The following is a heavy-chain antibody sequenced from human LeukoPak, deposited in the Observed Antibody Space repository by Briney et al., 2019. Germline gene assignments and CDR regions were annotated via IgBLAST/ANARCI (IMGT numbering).Heavy chain of an antibody. CDR2: IRDSGGAT. CDR1: GFTFSSHA. D-gene: IGHD2-15*01. Sequence: GGSLRLSCAASGFTFSSHAMSWVRQAPGKGLEWVPTIRDSGGATYYADSVKDRFTISRDNSKNTLYLQMNSLRAEDAAIYYCTQSFCSGGACAFDCWGQGTLVTVSS. V-gene: IGHV3-23*01. J-gene: IGHJ4*02. CDR3: TQSFCSGGACAFDC.